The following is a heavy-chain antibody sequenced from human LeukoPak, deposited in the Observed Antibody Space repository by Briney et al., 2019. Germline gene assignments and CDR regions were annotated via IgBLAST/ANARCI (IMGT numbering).Heavy chain of an antibody. J-gene: IGHJ4*02. CDR1: GYTFTGYY. CDR3: ARDIREGVRGAGGLDY. Sequence: ASVKVSCKASGYTFTGYYVHWVRQAPGQGLEWMGWINPNSGGTNYAQKFQGRVTMTRDTSITTAYMELSRLSSDDTAVYYCARDIREGVRGAGGLDYWGQGTLVTVSS. D-gene: IGHD3-10*01. CDR2: INPNSGGT. V-gene: IGHV1-2*02.